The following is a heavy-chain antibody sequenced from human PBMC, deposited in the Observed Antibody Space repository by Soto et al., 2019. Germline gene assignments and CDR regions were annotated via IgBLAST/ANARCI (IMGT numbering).Heavy chain of an antibody. CDR3: ARGGLDIVVVPANWYFDL. V-gene: IGHV4-61*01. Sequence: PSETLSLTCPVSGGSVTSDSYYWSWIRQPPGKGLEWIGYIYYSGSTNYNPSLKSRVTISVDTSKKQFSLKLSSVTAADTAVYYCARGGLDIVVVPANWYFDLWGRGTLVTVSS. D-gene: IGHD2-2*03. CDR1: GGSVTSDSYY. J-gene: IGHJ2*01. CDR2: IYYSGST.